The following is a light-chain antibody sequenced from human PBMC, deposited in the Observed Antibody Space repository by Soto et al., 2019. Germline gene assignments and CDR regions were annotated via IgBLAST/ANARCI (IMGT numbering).Light chain of an antibody. Sequence: EIVLTQSPGTLSLSPGERATLSCRASQSVSSSYLAWYQQKPGQAPRLLIYGASSRPTGIPDSFSGSGSGPDFTLTISSLEPEDFAVYYCQQYGSSPPSYTFGQGTKLAIK. J-gene: IGKJ2*01. CDR3: QQYGSSPPSYT. CDR2: GAS. V-gene: IGKV3-20*01. CDR1: QSVSSSY.